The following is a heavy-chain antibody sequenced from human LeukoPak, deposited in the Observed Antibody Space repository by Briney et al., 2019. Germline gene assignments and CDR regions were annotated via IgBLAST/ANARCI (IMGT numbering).Heavy chain of an antibody. Sequence: VASVKVSCKVSGYTLTELSMHWVRQAPGKGLEWMGGFDPEDGETIYAQKFQGRVTMTEDTSTDTAYMELSSLRSEDTAVYYCARYEEGGEQLADAFDIWGQGTMVTVSS. J-gene: IGHJ3*02. CDR2: FDPEDGET. V-gene: IGHV1-24*01. CDR3: ARYEEGGEQLADAFDI. CDR1: GYTLTELS. D-gene: IGHD6-6*01.